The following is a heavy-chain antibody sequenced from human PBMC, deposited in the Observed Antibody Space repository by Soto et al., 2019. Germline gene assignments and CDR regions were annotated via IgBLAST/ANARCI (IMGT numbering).Heavy chain of an antibody. CDR2: FSAFNGDT. V-gene: IGHV1-18*04. D-gene: IGHD6-25*01. Sequence: QVQLVQSGSEVKKPGASVNVSCKACVYTFTSYGFSWVRQVPGPGLEWLGWFSAFNGDTQYAQTMKGRLTVATDTTTTTVHMQLRSLTPADTAVYYCTREAGWQRMVPYDWGQGTLVSVS. J-gene: IGHJ4*02. CDR1: VYTFTSYG. CDR3: TREAGWQRMVPYD.